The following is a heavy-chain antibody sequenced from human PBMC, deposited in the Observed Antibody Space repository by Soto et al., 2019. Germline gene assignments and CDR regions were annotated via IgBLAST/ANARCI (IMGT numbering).Heavy chain of an antibody. CDR2: INDSGTT. CDR1: GGLFRGFN. CDR3: ARETSQNVYSHYGMDV. J-gene: IGHJ6*02. Sequence: TLSLTCAVYGGLFRGFNWSWIRQPPGKGLEWIGEINDSGTTNYNPSLKSRVTISADTSKTHFSLRLTSVTAADTAVYYCARETSQNVYSHYGMDVWGQGTTVTVSS. V-gene: IGHV4-34*01.